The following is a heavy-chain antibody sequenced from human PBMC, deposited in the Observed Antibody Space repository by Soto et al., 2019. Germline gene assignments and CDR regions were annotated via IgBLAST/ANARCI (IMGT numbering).Heavy chain of an antibody. CDR3: AKVKSSRVAAPYYFDY. D-gene: IGHD2-15*01. CDR1: GFTFSSYG. J-gene: IGHJ4*02. Sequence: GGSLRLSCAASGFTFSSYGMHWVRQAPGKGLEWVAVISYDGSNKYYADSVKGRFTISRDNSKNTLYLQMNSLRAEDTAVYYCAKVKSSRVAAPYYFDYWGQGTLVTVSS. V-gene: IGHV3-30*18. CDR2: ISYDGSNK.